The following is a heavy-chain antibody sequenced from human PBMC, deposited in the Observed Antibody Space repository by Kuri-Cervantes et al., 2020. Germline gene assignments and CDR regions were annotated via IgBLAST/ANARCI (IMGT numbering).Heavy chain of an antibody. D-gene: IGHD2-21*02. CDR1: GFTFTTYS. Sequence: GESLKISCAASGFTFTTYSMNWVCQAPGKGLEWVAFVRYDGSNEDYADSVKGRLTISRDNSKNTLYLQMNSLRPEDTAVYYCTKDRSQRSDSFDMWGQGTMVTVSS. V-gene: IGHV3-30*02. CDR3: TKDRSQRSDSFDM. CDR2: VRYDGSNE. J-gene: IGHJ3*02.